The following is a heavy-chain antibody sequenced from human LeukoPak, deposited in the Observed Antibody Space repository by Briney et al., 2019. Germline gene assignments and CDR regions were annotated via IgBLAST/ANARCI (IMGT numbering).Heavy chain of an antibody. J-gene: IGHJ4*02. V-gene: IGHV3-21*04. Sequence: GGSLRLSCAASGFRFSGYGMNWVRQAPGKGLEWVSSISSSSSYIYYADSVKGRFTISRDNAKNSLYLQMNSLRDEDTAVYYCARGAYSGSSGYYVWGQGTLVTVTS. CDR2: ISSSSSYI. CDR1: GFRFSGYG. CDR3: ARGAYSGSSGYYV. D-gene: IGHD3-22*01.